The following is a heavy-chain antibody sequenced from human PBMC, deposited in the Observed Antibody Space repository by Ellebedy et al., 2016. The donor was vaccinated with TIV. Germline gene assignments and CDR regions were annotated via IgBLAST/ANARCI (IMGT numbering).Heavy chain of an antibody. D-gene: IGHD3-10*01. CDR1: GVTISNYW. V-gene: IGHV3-7*01. Sequence: GESLKISCAASGVTISNYWMSWVRQAEGKGLEWVANIKQDGSETYYVDSVKGRFNISRDNAKNSLFLQMNSLRAEDTAVYDCETLPRTMETYWGQGTLVTVSS. CDR3: ETLPRTMETY. J-gene: IGHJ4*02. CDR2: IKQDGSET.